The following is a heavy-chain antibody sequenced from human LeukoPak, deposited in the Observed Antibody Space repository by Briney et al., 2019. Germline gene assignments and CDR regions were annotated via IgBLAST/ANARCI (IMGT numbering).Heavy chain of an antibody. V-gene: IGHV3-7*03. CDR3: ARSIAARRVHPYYYYYMDV. D-gene: IGHD6-6*01. CDR1: GFTLSTYW. J-gene: IGHJ6*03. Sequence: GGSLRLSCEASGFTLSTYWMNWVRQVPGKGLDWVANINPDGSGKRYVDSVKGRFTIARDNADNSLSLQMNSLRAEDTAVYYCARSIAARRVHPYYYYYMDVWGKGTTVTVSS. CDR2: INPDGSGK.